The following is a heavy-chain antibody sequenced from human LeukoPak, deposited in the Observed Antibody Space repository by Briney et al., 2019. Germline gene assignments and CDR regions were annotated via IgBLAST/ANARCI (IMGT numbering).Heavy chain of an antibody. CDR3: ARVESGTIFGVVIDDAFDI. Sequence: PSETLSLTCTVSGGSISSGSYYWSWIRQPAGKGLEWIGRIYTSGSTNYNPSLKSRVTISVDTSKNQFSLKLSSVTAADTAVYYCARVESGTIFGVVIDDAFDIWGQGTMVTVSS. CDR2: IYTSGST. J-gene: IGHJ3*02. V-gene: IGHV4-61*02. CDR1: GGSISSGSYY. D-gene: IGHD3-3*01.